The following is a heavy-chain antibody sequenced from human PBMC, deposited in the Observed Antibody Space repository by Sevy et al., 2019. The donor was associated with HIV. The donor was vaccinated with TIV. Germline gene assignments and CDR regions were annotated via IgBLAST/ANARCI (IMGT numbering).Heavy chain of an antibody. D-gene: IGHD4-17*01. CDR1: GGSISSYY. V-gene: IGHV4-59*01. CDR2: IYYSGST. CDR3: AREGGDYGATYYMDV. J-gene: IGHJ6*03. Sequence: SETLSLTCTVSGGSISSYYWSWIRQPPGKGLEWIGYIYYSGSTNYNPSLKSRVTISVDTSKNQFSLKLSSVTAADTAVYYCAREGGDYGATYYMDVWGKGTTVTVSS.